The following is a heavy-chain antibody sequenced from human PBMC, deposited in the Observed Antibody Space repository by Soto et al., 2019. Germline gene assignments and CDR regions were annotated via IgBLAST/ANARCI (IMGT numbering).Heavy chain of an antibody. Sequence: QVQLVESGGGLVKPGGSLRLSCAADKFTISDYYERWIRQAPGKGLEWVSYISSSYSYTNYADSVKGRFTISRDNAKNSLYLQMNSLRAEDTAVYYCARRRWDAFDIWGQGTMVTVSS. J-gene: IGHJ3*02. D-gene: IGHD6-13*01. V-gene: IGHV3-11*05. CDR1: KFTISDYY. CDR2: ISSSYSYT. CDR3: ARRRWDAFDI.